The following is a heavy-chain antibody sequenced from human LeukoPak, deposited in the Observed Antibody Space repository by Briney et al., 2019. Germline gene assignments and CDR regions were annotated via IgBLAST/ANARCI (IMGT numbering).Heavy chain of an antibody. D-gene: IGHD2-2*03. CDR1: GFTFSTYA. CDR3: ASGSGH. Sequence: GGSLRLSCVASGFTFSTYAMTWVRQAPGKGLEWVSHISSSGSAKYYADSVKGRFTISRDNAKNSLYLQMNSLRDEDTAVFYCASGSGHWGQGTLVTVSS. V-gene: IGHV3-48*02. J-gene: IGHJ4*02. CDR2: ISSSGSAK.